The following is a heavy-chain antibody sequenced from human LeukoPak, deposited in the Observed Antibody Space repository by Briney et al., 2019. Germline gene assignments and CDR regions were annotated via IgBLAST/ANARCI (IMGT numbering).Heavy chain of an antibody. CDR2: IYYNGVA. CDR1: GASISSGGYV. Sequence: PSETLSLTCTVSGASISSGGYVWSWIRQRPGQGLEWIAYIYYNGVASYNSSLKSRVTISVDTSKNQFSLKLSSVTAADTAVYYCAREGYRQWLGRYYFDYWGQGTLVTVSS. D-gene: IGHD6-19*01. J-gene: IGHJ4*02. V-gene: IGHV4-31*03. CDR3: AREGYRQWLGRYYFDY.